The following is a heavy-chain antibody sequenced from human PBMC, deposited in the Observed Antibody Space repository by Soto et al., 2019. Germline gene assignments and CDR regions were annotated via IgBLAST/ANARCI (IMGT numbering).Heavy chain of an antibody. V-gene: IGHV3-15*01. J-gene: IGHJ4*02. CDR1: GFNLSHPG. CDR2: IKSTTDGGTA. Sequence: GGSLRLSCVASGFNLSHPGMTWVRQAAGECLEWVGRIKSTTDGGTADYAAPVKGRATISRDDSKNKVYLQMNSLKTEDTSVYYCTTGIYYDMLTGYHKVACWGQGA. CDR3: TTGIYYDMLTGYHKVAC. D-gene: IGHD3-9*01.